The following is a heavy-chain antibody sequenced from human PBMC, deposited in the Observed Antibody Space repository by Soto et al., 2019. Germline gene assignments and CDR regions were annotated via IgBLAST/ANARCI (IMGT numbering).Heavy chain of an antibody. CDR2: IWYDGSNK. J-gene: IGHJ6*02. V-gene: IGHV3-33*01. CDR1: GFTFSSYG. D-gene: IGHD6-6*01. Sequence: LRLSCAASGFTFSSYGMHWVRQAPGKGLEWVAVIWYDGSNKYYADSVKGRFTISRDNSKNTLYLQMNSLRAEDTAVYYCARDGSSSYHGDYYYYGMDVWGQGTTVTVSS. CDR3: ARDGSSSYHGDYYYYGMDV.